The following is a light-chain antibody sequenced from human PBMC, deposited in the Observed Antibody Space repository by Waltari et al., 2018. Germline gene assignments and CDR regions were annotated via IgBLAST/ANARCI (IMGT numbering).Light chain of an antibody. CDR1: SSDIGRNT. J-gene: IGLJ1*01. CDR3: AAWDDTLRHYV. CDR2: MNN. Sequence: QSVLTQPPSASGTPGQEVTISCSGSSSDIGRNTVNCHQHLPGTAPTLLIYMNNQRPSGVPDRFSGSKSGTSASLTITGLQSEDEADYYCAAWDDTLRHYVFGSGTKVTVL. V-gene: IGLV1-44*01.